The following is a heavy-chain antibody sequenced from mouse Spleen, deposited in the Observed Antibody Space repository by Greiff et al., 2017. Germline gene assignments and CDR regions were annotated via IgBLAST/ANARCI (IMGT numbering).Heavy chain of an antibody. Sequence: EVKLVESGGGLVKLGGSLKLSCAASGFTFSSYAMSWVRQTPEKRLEWVATISSGGGNTYYPDSVKGRFTISRDNAKNTLYLQMSSLKSEDTAMYYCARHADGYYWYFDVWGAGTTVTVSS. V-gene: IGHV5-9*04. CDR2: ISSGGGNT. CDR1: GFTFSSYA. D-gene: IGHD2-3*01. J-gene: IGHJ1*01. CDR3: ARHADGYYWYFDV.